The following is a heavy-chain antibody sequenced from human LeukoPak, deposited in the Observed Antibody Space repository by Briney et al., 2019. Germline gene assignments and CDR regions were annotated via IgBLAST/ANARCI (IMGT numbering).Heavy chain of an antibody. V-gene: IGHV4-34*01. D-gene: IGHD3-3*01. CDR2: INHSGST. J-gene: IGHJ4*02. CDR1: GGSFSGYY. CDR3: ARGGADLRFLEWFHNLYYFDY. Sequence: SETLSLTCAVYGGSFSGYYWSWIRQPPGKGLEWIGEINHSGSTNYNPYLKSRVTISVDTSKNQFSLKLSSVTAADTAVYYCARGGADLRFLEWFHNLYYFDYWGQGTLVTVSS.